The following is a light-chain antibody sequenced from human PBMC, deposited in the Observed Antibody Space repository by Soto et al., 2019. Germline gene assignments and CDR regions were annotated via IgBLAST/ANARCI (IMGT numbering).Light chain of an antibody. V-gene: IGLV2-14*01. Sequence: QSVLTQPASVSGSPGQSITISCTGTSSDVGGYNYVSWYQQHPGKAPKLMIYEVSHRPSGVYNRFSRSKSDNTASLAISGLQAEDEADYYCSSYTSSSTLVFGTGTKVTVV. CDR2: EVS. CDR1: SSDVGGYNY. CDR3: SSYTSSSTLV. J-gene: IGLJ1*01.